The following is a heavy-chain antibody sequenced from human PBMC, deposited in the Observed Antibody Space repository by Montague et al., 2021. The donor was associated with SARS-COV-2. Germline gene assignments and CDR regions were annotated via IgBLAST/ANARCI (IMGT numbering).Heavy chain of an antibody. CDR1: GGSFSGYY. CDR2: IYYTEST. V-gene: IGHV4-34*01. J-gene: IGHJ4*02. Sequence: SETLSLTCAVYGGSFSGYYWGWIRQPPGKGLEWIGSIYYTESTFXNPSLKSRVTISVDTSQNQFSLKLSSVTAADTAMYYCAGQRASSPFDHWGQGTLVTVSS. CDR3: AGQRASSPFDH. D-gene: IGHD6-13*01.